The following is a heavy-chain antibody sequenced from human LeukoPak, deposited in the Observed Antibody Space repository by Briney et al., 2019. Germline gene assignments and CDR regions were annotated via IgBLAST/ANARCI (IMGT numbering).Heavy chain of an antibody. CDR2: INAGNGNT. CDR1: GYTFTSYA. J-gene: IGHJ6*04. V-gene: IGHV1-3*01. CDR3: ARENGEVITMVRGVHYGMDV. Sequence: GASVKVSCKASGYTFTSYAMHWVRQAPGQRLEWMGWINAGNGNTKYSQKFQGRVTITRDTSASTAYMELSSLRSEDTAVYYCARENGEVITMVRGVHYGMDVWGKGTTVTVSS. D-gene: IGHD3-10*01.